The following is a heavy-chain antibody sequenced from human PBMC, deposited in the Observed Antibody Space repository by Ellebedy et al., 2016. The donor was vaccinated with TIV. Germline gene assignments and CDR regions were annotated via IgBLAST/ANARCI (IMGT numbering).Heavy chain of an antibody. Sequence: GGSLRLSCAASGFIFSSVAMFWVRQAPGKGLEWVAVISYDGKNKFYADSVKGRFSLSRDTSQNTVFLQMDSLTTEDTAVYYCARGPSASSYVDSWGQGALVIVSS. CDR2: ISYDGKNK. CDR1: GFIFSSVA. CDR3: ARGPSASSYVDS. J-gene: IGHJ4*02. V-gene: IGHV3-30*04.